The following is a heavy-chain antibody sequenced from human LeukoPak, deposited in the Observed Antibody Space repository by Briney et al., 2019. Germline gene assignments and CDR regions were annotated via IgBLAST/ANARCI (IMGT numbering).Heavy chain of an antibody. D-gene: IGHD6-13*01. CDR1: GVSLSSYY. CDR3: ARALQPGVYAFDN. CDR2: IYYSGST. V-gene: IGHV4-59*01. Sequence: SEPLSLTCTVSGVSLSSYYWTWIRHPPGEGLEWIGYIYYSGSTNYNPSLKSRVTISVDTSKNQFSLKLSSVTAADTAVYYCARALQPGVYAFDNWGQGTMVTVSS. J-gene: IGHJ3*02.